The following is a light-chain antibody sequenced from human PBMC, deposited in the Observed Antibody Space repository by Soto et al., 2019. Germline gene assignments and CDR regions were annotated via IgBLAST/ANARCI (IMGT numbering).Light chain of an antibody. Sequence: DIEMTKSPSSLSASVGDRVTIPCRASQVIGNYLAWYQQKPGKVPKLLIYSAYTLQSGVPSRFSGSGSGTDFTLTISSLQPEDVAIYYCQKYNSGLITFGQGTRLEI. CDR1: QVIGNY. J-gene: IGKJ5*01. V-gene: IGKV1-27*01. CDR2: SAY. CDR3: QKYNSGLIT.